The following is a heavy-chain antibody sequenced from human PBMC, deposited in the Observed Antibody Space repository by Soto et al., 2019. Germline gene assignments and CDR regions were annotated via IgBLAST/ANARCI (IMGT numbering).Heavy chain of an antibody. D-gene: IGHD3-10*01. J-gene: IGHJ6*02. CDR1: GVSFNNNG. V-gene: IGHV1-69*01. CDR2: VSPPFRTS. CDR3: ARGLYYGSGSYSPYGMDV. Sequence: QVQLVQSGAEVKKPGSSVKVSCKTSGVSFNNNGIGWVRQAPGHGLEWMGGVSPPFRTSNYARKFQGRISITADASTGTVNMELSSLTSEDTAQYYCARGLYYGSGSYSPYGMDVWRQGTTVTVSS.